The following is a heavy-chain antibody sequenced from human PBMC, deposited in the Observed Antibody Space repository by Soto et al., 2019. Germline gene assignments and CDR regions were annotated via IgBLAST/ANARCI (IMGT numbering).Heavy chain of an antibody. CDR2: INHSGST. Sequence: LSLTCAVYGGSFSGYYWSWIRQPPGKGLEWIGEINHSGSTNYNPSLKSRVTISVDTSKNQFSLKLSSVTAADTAVYYCASLISHCSSTSCGSSWGQGTLVTVFS. CDR3: ASLISHCSSTSCGSS. CDR1: GGSFSGYY. V-gene: IGHV4-34*01. J-gene: IGHJ5*02. D-gene: IGHD2-2*01.